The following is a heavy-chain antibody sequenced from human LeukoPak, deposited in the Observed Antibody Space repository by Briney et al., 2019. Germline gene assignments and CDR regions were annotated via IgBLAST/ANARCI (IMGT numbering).Heavy chain of an antibody. J-gene: IGHJ4*02. D-gene: IGHD3-10*01. CDR3: ARVPLSRSGSYYMAPVDY. Sequence: PGRSLRLSCAGFEFTFSSYAMHWVRQAPGKGLEWLAVISYDGNNKYYADSVKGRLTISRDNSKNTLYLQMNSLRVEDTAVYYCARVPLSRSGSYYMAPVDYWGQGTLVTVSS. CDR2: ISYDGNNK. V-gene: IGHV3-30*04. CDR1: EFTFSSYA.